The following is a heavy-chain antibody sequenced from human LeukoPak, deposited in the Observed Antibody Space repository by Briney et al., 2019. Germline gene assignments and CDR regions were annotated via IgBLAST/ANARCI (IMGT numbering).Heavy chain of an antibody. V-gene: IGHV3-33*01. CDR2: IWYDGSNK. D-gene: IGHD3-22*01. CDR3: ARGLFNYDSSGLNY. J-gene: IGHJ4*02. CDR1: GFTFSSYG. Sequence: GGSLRLSCAASGFTFSSYGMYWVRQARGTGLEWVTNIWYDGSNKYYADSAKGRFTISRDNSKNTLYLQMNSLRAEDTAVYYCARGLFNYDSSGLNYWGQGTLVTVSS.